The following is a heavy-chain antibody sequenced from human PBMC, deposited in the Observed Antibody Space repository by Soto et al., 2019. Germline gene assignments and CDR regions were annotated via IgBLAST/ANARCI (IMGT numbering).Heavy chain of an antibody. Sequence: PSETLSLTCTVSGGSISSYYWSWIRQPPGKGLEWIGYIYYSGSTNYNPSLKSRVTISVDTSKNQFSLKPSSVTAADTAVYYCARDSGYAGFDYWGQGTLVTVSS. CDR3: ARDSGYAGFDY. CDR2: IYYSGST. V-gene: IGHV4-59*01. J-gene: IGHJ4*02. D-gene: IGHD5-12*01. CDR1: GGSISSYY.